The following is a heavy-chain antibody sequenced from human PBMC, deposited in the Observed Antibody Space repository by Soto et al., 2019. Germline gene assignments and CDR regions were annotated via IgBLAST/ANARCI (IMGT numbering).Heavy chain of an antibody. Sequence: QVQLQESGPGLVKPSGTLSLTCAVSGGSISSSNWWSWVRQPPGKGLEWIGEIYHSGSTNYNPSLKSRVTISVDKSKNQFSLKLSSVTAAATAVYYCARGSYGDYGHRGYGMDVWGQGTTVTVSS. J-gene: IGHJ6*02. V-gene: IGHV4-4*02. CDR1: GGSISSSNW. D-gene: IGHD4-17*01. CDR3: ARGSYGDYGHRGYGMDV. CDR2: IYHSGST.